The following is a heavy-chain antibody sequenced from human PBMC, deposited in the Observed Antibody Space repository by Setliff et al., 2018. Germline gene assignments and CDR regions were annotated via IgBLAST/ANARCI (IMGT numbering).Heavy chain of an antibody. Sequence: SETLSLTCSVSGDSITRSGYYWSWIRQPPGKGLEWIGEINHSGSTNYNPSLKSRVTISVDTSKNQFSLKLSSVTAADTAVYYCARGRLGIFLNAFDIWGQGTMVTVSS. CDR2: INHSGST. CDR3: ARGRLGIFLNAFDI. V-gene: IGHV4-34*01. CDR1: GDSITRSGYY. D-gene: IGHD7-27*01. J-gene: IGHJ3*02.